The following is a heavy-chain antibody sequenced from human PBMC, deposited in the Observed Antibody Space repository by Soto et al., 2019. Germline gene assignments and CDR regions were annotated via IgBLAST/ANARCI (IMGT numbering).Heavy chain of an antibody. CDR2: IKQDGSEK. V-gene: IGHV3-7*03. D-gene: IGHD3-22*01. CDR1: GFTFSSYL. Sequence: GGSLRLSCAASGFTFSSYLMSWVRQAPGKGLEWVANIKQDGSEKYYVDSVKGRFTISRDNAKNSLYLQMNSLRAEDTAVYYCARAVIGNYYYYGMDVWGQGPTVTVYS. J-gene: IGHJ6*02. CDR3: ARAVIGNYYYYGMDV.